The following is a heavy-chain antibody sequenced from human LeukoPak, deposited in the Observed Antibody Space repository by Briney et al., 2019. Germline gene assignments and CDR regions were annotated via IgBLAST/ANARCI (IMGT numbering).Heavy chain of an antibody. D-gene: IGHD4-11*01. CDR3: ARAYSNTDGFDI. CDR2: ISPISGST. CDR1: GYTFTSYF. Sequence: ASVKVSCKAFGYTFTSYFMHWVRQAPGQGLEWMGIISPISGSTTYAQKSQGRVTVTRDTSTSTVYMKLSSLRSEDTALYYCARAYSNTDGFDIWGQGTMVTVSS. J-gene: IGHJ3*02. V-gene: IGHV1-46*01.